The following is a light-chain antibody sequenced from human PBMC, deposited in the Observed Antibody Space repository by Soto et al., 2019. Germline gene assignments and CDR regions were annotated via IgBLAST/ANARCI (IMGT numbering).Light chain of an antibody. V-gene: IGKV3-20*01. CDR1: QSLRSDF. J-gene: IGKJ2*01. Sequence: EIVLTQSPGTLSLFPGERATLSCRASQSLRSDFVAWYQQKPGQAPRLLIYASSTRATGIPDRFSGSGSGTAFTLTITRLEPEDFAVYYCQQFGISPRTFGQGTKLE. CDR2: ASS. CDR3: QQFGISPRT.